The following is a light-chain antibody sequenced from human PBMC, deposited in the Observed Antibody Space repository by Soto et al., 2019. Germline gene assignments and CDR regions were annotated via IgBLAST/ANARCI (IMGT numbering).Light chain of an antibody. CDR2: GAS. J-gene: IGKJ1*01. CDR3: QQYNMWPRT. CDR1: QSLGTN. V-gene: IGKV3-15*01. Sequence: EIVMRQSPATLSVSPGERATLSCRASQSLGTNLAWFQQRPCQAPRLLIHGASTRATGTPARFSGSGSGTEFTLTISSLQSEDFAVDYCQQYNMWPRTFGQGTKVDIK.